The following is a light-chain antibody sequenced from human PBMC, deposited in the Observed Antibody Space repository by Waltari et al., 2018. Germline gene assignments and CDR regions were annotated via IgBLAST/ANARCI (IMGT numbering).Light chain of an antibody. CDR2: EVS. J-gene: IGLJ3*02. CDR3: SSHTTSSIWV. CDR1: SSDVGGYNF. V-gene: IGLV2-14*01. Sequence: QSALTQPASVSGSLGQSITISCTGTSSDVGGYNFVSWYQQDPAKAPKLMIYEVSKRPAWVSNRFSGSKSGNTASLTISGLQAEDEADYYCSSHTTSSIWVFGGGTKLTVL.